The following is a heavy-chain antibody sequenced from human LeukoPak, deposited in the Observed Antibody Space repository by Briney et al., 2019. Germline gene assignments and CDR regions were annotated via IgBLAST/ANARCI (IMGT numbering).Heavy chain of an antibody. D-gene: IGHD6-13*01. CDR2: ISGGGGGT. Sequence: GGSLSLSCAASGFTVRSYAMSWVRQAPGQGLEWVSSISGGGGGTYYANSVKGRFTISRDNSKSTLYLQMNGLRAEDTAVYYCAKISTPIPAAGEMDNWGQGTLVTVSS. CDR1: GFTVRSYA. J-gene: IGHJ4*02. CDR3: AKISTPIPAAGEMDN. V-gene: IGHV3-23*01.